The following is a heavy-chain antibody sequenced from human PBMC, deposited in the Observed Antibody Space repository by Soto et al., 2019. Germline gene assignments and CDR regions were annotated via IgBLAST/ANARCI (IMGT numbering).Heavy chain of an antibody. D-gene: IGHD1-26*01. CDR3: ARGDGIDAFDI. Sequence: QVQLQESGPGLVKSSETLSLTCTVSGGSISSYYWSWIRQPPGKGLEWIGYIYYSGSTNYNPSLKSRVTISVDTSKNQFSLKLSSVTAADTAVYYCARGDGIDAFDIWGQGTMVTVSS. CDR2: IYYSGST. V-gene: IGHV4-59*01. J-gene: IGHJ3*02. CDR1: GGSISSYY.